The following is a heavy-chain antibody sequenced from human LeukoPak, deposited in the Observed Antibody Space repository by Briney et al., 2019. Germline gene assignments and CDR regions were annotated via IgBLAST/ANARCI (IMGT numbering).Heavy chain of an antibody. V-gene: IGHV3-13*01. CDR3: ASVLWFGGIFFDY. CDR2: IGTAGDT. D-gene: IGHD3-10*01. J-gene: IGHJ4*02. Sequence: GGSLRLSCAASGFTFSSYDMHWVRQATGKGLEWVSAIGTAGDTYYPGSVKGRFTISRENAKNSLYLQMNSLRAEDTAVYYCASVLWFGGIFFDYWGQGTLVTVSS. CDR1: GFTFSSYD.